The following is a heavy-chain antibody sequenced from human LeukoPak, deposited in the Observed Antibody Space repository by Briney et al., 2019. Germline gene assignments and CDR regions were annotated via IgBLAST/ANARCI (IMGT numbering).Heavy chain of an antibody. CDR1: GLTFRSYW. Sequence: GGSLRLSCAVSGLTFRSYWMSWVRQAPGKGLEWVANINQDGSEKYFLDSVRGRFTISRDNAKNSLALQMNTLRAEDTAVYYCARERDGRFFDYWGQGTLVTVSS. CDR2: INQDGSEK. J-gene: IGHJ4*02. D-gene: IGHD5-24*01. CDR3: ARERDGRFFDY. V-gene: IGHV3-7*01.